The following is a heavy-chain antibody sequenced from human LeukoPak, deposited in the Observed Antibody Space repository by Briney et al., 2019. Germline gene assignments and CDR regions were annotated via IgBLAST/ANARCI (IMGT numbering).Heavy chain of an antibody. CDR3: AKCLSDEFDY. CDR1: GFTFSSYA. D-gene: IGHD2/OR15-2a*01. CDR2: ISGSGGST. Sequence: PGGSLRLSCAASGFTFSSYAMSWVRQAQGKGLEWVSAISGSGGSTYYEDSVKGRFTIYRDNSKNKLYLQMNSLRAEDTAVYYCAKCLSDEFDYWGQGTLVTVSS. V-gene: IGHV3-23*01. J-gene: IGHJ4*02.